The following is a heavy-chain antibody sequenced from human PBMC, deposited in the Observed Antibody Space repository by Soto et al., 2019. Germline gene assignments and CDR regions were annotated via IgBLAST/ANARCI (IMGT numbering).Heavy chain of an antibody. CDR2: ISSSSSYI. V-gene: IGHV3-21*01. D-gene: IGHD3-3*01. CDR3: ARDLTYYDFWSGYYTPGY. J-gene: IGHJ4*02. Sequence: GGSLRLSCAASGFTFSSYSMNWVRQAPGKGLEWVSSISSSSSYIYYADSVKGRFTISRDNAKNSLYLQMNSLRAEDTAVYYSARDLTYYDFWSGYYTPGYWGQGTLVTVSS. CDR1: GFTFSSYS.